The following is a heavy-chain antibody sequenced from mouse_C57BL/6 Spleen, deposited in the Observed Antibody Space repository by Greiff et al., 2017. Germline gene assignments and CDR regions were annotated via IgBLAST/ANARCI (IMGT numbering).Heavy chain of an antibody. V-gene: IGHV1-54*01. CDR3: ARRGGGSHFDY. CDR2: INPGSGGT. J-gene: IGHJ2*01. D-gene: IGHD1-1*02. Sequence: QVQLQQSGAELVRPGTSVKVSCKASGYAFTNYLIEWVKQRPGQGLEWIGVINPGSGGTNYNEKFKGKATLTADKSSSTAYMQLSSLTSEDSAVYFCARRGGGSHFDYWGQGTTLTVSS. CDR1: GYAFTNYL.